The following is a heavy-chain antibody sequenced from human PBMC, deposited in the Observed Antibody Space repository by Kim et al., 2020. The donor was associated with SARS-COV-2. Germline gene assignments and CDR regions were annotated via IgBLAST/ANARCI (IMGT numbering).Heavy chain of an antibody. Sequence: SETLSLTCTVSGGSISSSSYYWGWIRQPPGKGLEWIGSIYYSGSTYYNPSLKSRVTISVDTSKNQFSLKLSSVTAADTAVYYCASLELRGVIGDDYWGQGTLVTVSS. CDR2: IYYSGST. D-gene: IGHD3-10*01. V-gene: IGHV4-39*01. CDR3: ASLELRGVIGDDY. CDR1: GGSISSSSYY. J-gene: IGHJ4*02.